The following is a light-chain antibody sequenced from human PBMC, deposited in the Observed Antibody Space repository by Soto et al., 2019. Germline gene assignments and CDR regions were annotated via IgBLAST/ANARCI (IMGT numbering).Light chain of an antibody. CDR1: QSVSTN. Sequence: EIVMTQSPATLSVSPGERATLSCRASQSVSTNLAWYQQKPGQAPRLLIYGASTRATGIPARFSGSGSGTEFTLRISSLRVEDFSIYYCQKYNNLPPAFGQGTKVEV. J-gene: IGKJ1*01. CDR2: GAS. V-gene: IGKV3-15*01. CDR3: QKYNNLPPA.